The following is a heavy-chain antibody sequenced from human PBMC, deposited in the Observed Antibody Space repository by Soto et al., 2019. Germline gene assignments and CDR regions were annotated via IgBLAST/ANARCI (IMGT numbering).Heavy chain of an antibody. CDR2: ISYDGSNK. V-gene: IGHV3-30-3*01. CDR3: ARAYEGDYFDY. J-gene: IGHJ4*02. D-gene: IGHD3-16*01. Sequence: QVQLVESGGGVVQPGRSLRLSCAASGFTFSSYAMHWVRQAPGKGLERVAVISYDGSNKYYADSVKGRFTISRDNSKNTLYLQMNSLRGEDTAVYYCARAYEGDYFDYWGQGTLVTVSS. CDR1: GFTFSSYA.